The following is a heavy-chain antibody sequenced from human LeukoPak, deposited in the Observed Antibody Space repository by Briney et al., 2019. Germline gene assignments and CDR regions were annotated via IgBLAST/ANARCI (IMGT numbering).Heavy chain of an antibody. Sequence: SVKVSCKASGGTFNSYAISWVRQAPGQGLEWMGRIIPILGIANYAQKFQGRVTITADKSTSTAYMELSSLRSEDTAVYYCARDTRQFDTSCCYFDYWGQGTLVTVSS. CDR1: GGTFNSYA. CDR2: IIPILGIA. D-gene: IGHD2-2*01. J-gene: IGHJ4*02. V-gene: IGHV1-69*04. CDR3: ARDTRQFDTSCCYFDY.